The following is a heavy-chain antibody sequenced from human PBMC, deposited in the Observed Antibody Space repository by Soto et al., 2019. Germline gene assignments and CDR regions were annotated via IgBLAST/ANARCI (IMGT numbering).Heavy chain of an antibody. D-gene: IGHD2-21*01. CDR2: MNPNSGNT. J-gene: IGHJ4*02. Sequence: ASVKVSCKASGYTFTSYDINWVRQATGQGLEWMGWMNPNSGNTGYAQKFQGRVIMTRNTSISTAYMELSSLRSEDTAVYYCAVNCGGDCYSIGDFDYWGQGTLVTVSS. V-gene: IGHV1-8*01. CDR1: GYTFTSYD. CDR3: AVNCGGDCYSIGDFDY.